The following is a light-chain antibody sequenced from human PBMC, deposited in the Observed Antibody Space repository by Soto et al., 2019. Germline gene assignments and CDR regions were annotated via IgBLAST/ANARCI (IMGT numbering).Light chain of an antibody. CDR1: QSVSDY. CDR2: DAS. Sequence: EVVLTQSPASLSLSPGYIATLSGRADQSVSDYLAWYQQKPGQPPRLLFFDASIRASGVPHRFSAGGSGTDFTLTISSLQPEDFAVYFCQQRVNWPPTFGGGTKVEI. V-gene: IGKV3-11*01. CDR3: QQRVNWPPT. J-gene: IGKJ4*01.